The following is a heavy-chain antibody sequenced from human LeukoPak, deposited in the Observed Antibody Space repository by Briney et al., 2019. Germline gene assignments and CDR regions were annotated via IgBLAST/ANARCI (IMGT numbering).Heavy chain of an antibody. J-gene: IGHJ4*02. CDR1: GFTVSSYY. D-gene: IGHD3-22*01. CDR3: AREGYSDTSGFYD. CDR2: ITGDGSFT. V-gene: IGHV3-74*01. Sequence: GGSLRLSCAASGFTVSSYYIHWVRLPPAKGLVWVSRITGDGSFTDYADSGKGRFTISRDNAKNTLYLHINSLRVEDTAAYYCAREGYSDTSGFYDWGEGTLVTVSS.